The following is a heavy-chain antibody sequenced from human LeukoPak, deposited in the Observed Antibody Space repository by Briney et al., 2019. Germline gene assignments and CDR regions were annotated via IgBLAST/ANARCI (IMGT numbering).Heavy chain of an antibody. D-gene: IGHD6-13*01. CDR1: GGSISSYY. Sequence: SETLSLTCTVSGGSISSYYWSWIRQPPGKGLEWIGYIYYSGSTNYNPSLKSRVTISVDTSKNQFSLKLSSVTAADTAVYYCARARIAAASDAFDIWGQGTMVTVSS. V-gene: IGHV4-59*01. CDR2: IYYSGST. CDR3: ARARIAAASDAFDI. J-gene: IGHJ3*02.